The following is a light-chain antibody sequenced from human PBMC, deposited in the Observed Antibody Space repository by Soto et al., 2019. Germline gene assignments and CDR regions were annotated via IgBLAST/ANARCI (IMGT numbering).Light chain of an antibody. V-gene: IGKV3-15*01. Sequence: EIVMTQSPATLSVSPGERATLSCRASQSVSRNVAWYQQQPGQAPRLLIDDASTRATGISVRFSGSGSGTEFTLTISSLESEDFAVYYCQQYNNWLWTFGQGTKVEIK. CDR2: DAS. J-gene: IGKJ1*01. CDR1: QSVSRN. CDR3: QQYNNWLWT.